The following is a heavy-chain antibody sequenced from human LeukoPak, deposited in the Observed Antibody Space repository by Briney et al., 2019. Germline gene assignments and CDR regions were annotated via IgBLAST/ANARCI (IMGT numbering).Heavy chain of an antibody. J-gene: IGHJ4*02. CDR3: ARDPVGGYYYFDY. CDR2: IYTGGST. CDR1: GGSISSGSYY. V-gene: IGHV4-61*02. Sequence: SQTLSLTCTVSGGSISSGSYYWSWIRQPAGKGLEWIGRIYTGGSTNYNPSLKSRVTISVDTSKNQFSLKLSSVTAADTAVYYCARDPVGGYYYFDYWGQGTLVTVSS. D-gene: IGHD3-22*01.